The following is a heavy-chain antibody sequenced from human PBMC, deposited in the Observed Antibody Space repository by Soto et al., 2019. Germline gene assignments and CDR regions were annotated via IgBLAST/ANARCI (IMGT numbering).Heavy chain of an antibody. CDR3: VRANHHYDGTVFPRASDY. Sequence: EVQLVESGGGLVKPGGSLRLSCAASGFTFSTYYMNWVRQTPGKGLEWVSFIDSSSRYISYADSVKGRFTISRDNAKNSLYLQMNSLRAEDTAVYYCVRANHHYDGTVFPRASDYWGQGTLVTVSS. J-gene: IGHJ4*02. V-gene: IGHV3-21*01. CDR2: IDSSSRYI. D-gene: IGHD3-22*01. CDR1: GFTFSTYY.